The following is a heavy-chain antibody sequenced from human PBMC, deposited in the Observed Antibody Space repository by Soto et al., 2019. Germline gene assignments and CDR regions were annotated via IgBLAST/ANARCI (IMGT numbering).Heavy chain of an antibody. J-gene: IGHJ4*02. V-gene: IGHV3-30-3*01. Sequence: GGSLRLSCAASGFTFSSYAMHWVRQAPGKGLEWVAVISYDGSNKYYADSVKGRFTISRDNSKNTLYLQMNSLRAEDTAVYYCARDLFPRYYYDSSGYPLSTSGYWGQGTLVTVSS. CDR1: GFTFSSYA. CDR2: ISYDGSNK. CDR3: ARDLFPRYYYDSSGYPLSTSGY. D-gene: IGHD3-22*01.